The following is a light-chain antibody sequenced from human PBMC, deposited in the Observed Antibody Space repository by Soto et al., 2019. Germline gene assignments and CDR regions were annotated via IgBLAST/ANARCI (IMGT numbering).Light chain of an antibody. Sequence: QSVLTQPASVSGSPGQSITISCTGTSSDVGGYNCVSWYQHHPGKAPKLMIYDVSNRPSGVSNRFSGSKSGNTASLTISGLKAEDEADYYCSSYTSSGTYVFGTGTKLTVL. V-gene: IGLV2-14*03. CDR3: SSYTSSGTYV. CDR1: SSDVGGYNC. CDR2: DVS. J-gene: IGLJ1*01.